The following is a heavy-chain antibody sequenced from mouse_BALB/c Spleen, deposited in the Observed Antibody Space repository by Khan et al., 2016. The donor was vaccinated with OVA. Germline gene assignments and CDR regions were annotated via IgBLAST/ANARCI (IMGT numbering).Heavy chain of an antibody. Sequence: QVQLQQSGAELARPGASVKMSCKASGYTFTSYTIHWIKLRPGQGLEWIGYINPSNGYTNYNQVFKDKATLTADKSSTTAYMQLNSLTSDDSAVYNSVRDGGYSRNGGWFAYWGQGTLVTVSA. J-gene: IGHJ3*01. CDR1: GYTFTSYT. CDR2: INPSNGYT. CDR3: VRDGGYSRNGGWFAY. V-gene: IGHV1-4*01. D-gene: IGHD3-1*01.